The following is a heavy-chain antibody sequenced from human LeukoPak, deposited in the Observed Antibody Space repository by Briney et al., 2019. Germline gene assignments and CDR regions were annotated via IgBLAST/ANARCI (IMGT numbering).Heavy chain of an antibody. J-gene: IGHJ6*02. V-gene: IGHV3-7*04. CDR3: ASDYFYPMDV. CDR1: GFTFRIYW. Sequence: GGSLRLSCEASGFTFRIYWMSWVRQAPGKGLEWVANIKHDGSEKYYVDSVKVRFTISRDNAKNSLYLQMNSLRAEDTAVYYCASDYFYPMDVWGQGTTVTVSS. CDR2: IKHDGSEK.